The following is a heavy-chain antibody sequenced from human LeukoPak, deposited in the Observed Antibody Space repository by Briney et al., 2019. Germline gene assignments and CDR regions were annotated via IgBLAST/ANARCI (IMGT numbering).Heavy chain of an antibody. Sequence: GASVKVSCKASGYTFTGYYMHWVRQAPGQGLEWMGWINPNSGGTNYAQKFQGRVTMTRDTSISTAYMELSRLRSDDTAVYYCARVEEYCSGGSCYWFVPWGQGTLVTVSS. CDR1: GYTFTGYY. J-gene: IGHJ5*02. D-gene: IGHD2-15*01. CDR3: ARVEEYCSGGSCYWFVP. CDR2: INPNSGGT. V-gene: IGHV1-2*02.